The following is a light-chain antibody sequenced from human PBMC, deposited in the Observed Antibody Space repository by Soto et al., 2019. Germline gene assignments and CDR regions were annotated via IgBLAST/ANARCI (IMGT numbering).Light chain of an antibody. CDR2: GAS. CDR1: QSVSSRY. J-gene: IGKJ4*01. Sequence: EIVITKAPATLSVSPGERATLSCRASQSVSSRYLAWYQQKPGQAPRLLIYGASSRATCIPDRFSGSGSWTDCTLTISRLEPEDFAVEYGQQYGSSPATVGGGTKVDNK. CDR3: QQYGSSPAT. V-gene: IGKV3-20*01.